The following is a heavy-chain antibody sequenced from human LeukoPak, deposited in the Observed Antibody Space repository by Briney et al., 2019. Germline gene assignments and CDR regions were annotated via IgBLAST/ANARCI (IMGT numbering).Heavy chain of an antibody. V-gene: IGHV7-4-1*02. CDR3: ARSQTYGDHPPFDY. Sequence: ASVKVSCKASGYSFTGSAMNWVRQAPGQGLEWMGWINTNTGNLTYAQGFTGRFVFSLDTSVSTAYIQISSLKTEDTAVYFCARSQTYGDHPPFDYWGQGTLVTVSS. CDR2: INTNTGNL. CDR1: GYSFTGSA. J-gene: IGHJ4*02. D-gene: IGHD4-17*01.